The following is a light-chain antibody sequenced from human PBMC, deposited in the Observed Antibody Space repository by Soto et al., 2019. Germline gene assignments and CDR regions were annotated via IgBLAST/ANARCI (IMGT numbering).Light chain of an antibody. CDR1: QGINNY. J-gene: IGKJ1*01. V-gene: IGKV1-27*01. CDR3: QKYNSAPWT. Sequence: DLKITHSLSSLSPSLAARASITGPGRQGINNYLAWYQQRPGKAPKLLIYAASTLQSGVPSRFSGSGSGTDFTLTISSLQPEDVATYYCQKYNSAPWTFGQGTKVDIK. CDR2: AAS.